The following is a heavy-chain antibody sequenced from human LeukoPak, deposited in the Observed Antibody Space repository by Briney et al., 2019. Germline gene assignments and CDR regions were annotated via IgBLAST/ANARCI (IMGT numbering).Heavy chain of an antibody. CDR3: ASHIPGGGMDV. D-gene: IGHD2-15*01. Sequence: PGGSLRLSCAASGFTFSSNSMNWVRQAPGKGLEWVSSISSSSSYIYYADSVKGRFTISRDNAKNSLYLQMNSLRAEDTAVYYCASHIPGGGMDVWGQGTTVTVSS. CDR2: ISSSSSYI. J-gene: IGHJ6*02. CDR1: GFTFSSNS. V-gene: IGHV3-21*01.